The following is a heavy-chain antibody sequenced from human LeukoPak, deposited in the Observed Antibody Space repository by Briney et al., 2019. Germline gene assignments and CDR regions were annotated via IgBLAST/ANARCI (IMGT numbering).Heavy chain of an antibody. D-gene: IGHD7-27*01. V-gene: IGHV1-8*01. CDR3: ARDLRGATGDRGAFDI. J-gene: IGHJ3*02. CDR1: GYTFTSYD. Sequence: ASVKVSCKASGYTFTSYDINWVRQATGQGLEWMGWMNPNSGNTGYAQKFQGRVTMTRDTSISTAYMELSRLRSDDTAVYYCARDLRGATGDRGAFDIWGQGTMVTVSS. CDR2: MNPNSGNT.